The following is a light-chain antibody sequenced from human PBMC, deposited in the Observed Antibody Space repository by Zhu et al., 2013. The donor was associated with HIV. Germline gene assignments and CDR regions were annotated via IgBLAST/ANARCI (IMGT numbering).Light chain of an antibody. J-gene: IGKJ1*01. Sequence: EIVLTQSPGTLSLSPGDRATLSCRASQSISSSYLAWYQHKPGQAPRLLIYGASSRATGIPDRFSGSGSGTDFTLTISRLEPEDFAVYYCQQYGSSPWTFGQGTKVEIK. V-gene: IGKV3-20*01. CDR3: QQYGSSPWT. CDR2: GAS. CDR1: QSISSSY.